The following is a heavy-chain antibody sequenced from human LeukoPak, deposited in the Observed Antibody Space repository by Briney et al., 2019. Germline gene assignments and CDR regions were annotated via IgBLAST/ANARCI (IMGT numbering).Heavy chain of an antibody. CDR2: IKTDGSIT. D-gene: IGHD4-17*01. J-gene: IGHJ5*02. CDR1: GFSFSVYW. Sequence: GGSLRLSCAASGFSFSVYWMHWVRQAPGKGPVWVSRIKTDGSITDYADFVKGRFTISRDNAKNTLYLQMNSLRAEDTAVYYCARDDDYGDYNWFDPWGQGTLVTVSS. CDR3: ARDDDYGDYNWFDP. V-gene: IGHV3-74*01.